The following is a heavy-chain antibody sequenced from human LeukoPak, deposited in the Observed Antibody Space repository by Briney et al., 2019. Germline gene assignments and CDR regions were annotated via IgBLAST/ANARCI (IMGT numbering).Heavy chain of an antibody. CDR3: ARARLVGGPYDAFDI. D-gene: IGHD3-9*01. J-gene: IGHJ3*02. Sequence: ASVKVSCKASGDTFTGYYMHWVRQAPGQGLEWMGWINPNSGGTNYAQKFQGRVTMTRDTSISTAYMELSRLRSDDTAVYYCARARLVGGPYDAFDIWGQGTMVTVSS. CDR1: GDTFTGYY. V-gene: IGHV1-2*02. CDR2: INPNSGGT.